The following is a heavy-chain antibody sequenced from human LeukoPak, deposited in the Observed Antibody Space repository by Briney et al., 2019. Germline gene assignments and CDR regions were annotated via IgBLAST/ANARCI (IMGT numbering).Heavy chain of an antibody. J-gene: IGHJ4*02. CDR3: AKTNYGDYTYYFDY. V-gene: IGHV3-30-3*02. CDR1: GFTFSSYA. CDR2: ISYDGSNK. Sequence: GGSLRLSCAASGFTFSSYAMHWVRQAPGKGLEWVAVISYDGSNKYYADSVKGRFTISRDNSKNTLYLQMNGLRAEDTAIYYCAKTNYGDYTYYFDYWGQGTLVTVSS. D-gene: IGHD4-17*01.